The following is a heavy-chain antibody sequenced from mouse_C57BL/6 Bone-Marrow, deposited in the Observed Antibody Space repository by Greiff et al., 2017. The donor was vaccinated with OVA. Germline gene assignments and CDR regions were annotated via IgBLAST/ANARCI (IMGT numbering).Heavy chain of an antibody. CDR1: GSTFTSYW. CDR3: ASAVFAY. Sequence: QVQLQQPGAELVKPGASVKLSCKASGSTFTSYWMQWVKQRPGQGLEWIGEIEPSDSYTNYNQKFKGKATLTVDTSSSTAYMQLSSLTSEDSAVYYCASAVFAYWGQGTLVTVSA. J-gene: IGHJ3*01. V-gene: IGHV1-50*01. CDR2: IEPSDSYT.